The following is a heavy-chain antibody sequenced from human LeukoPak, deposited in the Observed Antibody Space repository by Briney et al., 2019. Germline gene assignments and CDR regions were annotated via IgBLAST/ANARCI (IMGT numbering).Heavy chain of an antibody. Sequence: ASVKVSCKASGYTFTSYDINCGRQATGQGLEWMGWMNPNSGNTGYAQKFQGRVTITRNTSISTAYMELCSLRSEDTAVYYCAREGTYCSGGSCYHYFDYWGQGTLVTVSS. CDR1: GYTFTSYD. D-gene: IGHD2-15*01. J-gene: IGHJ4*02. V-gene: IGHV1-8*03. CDR2: MNPNSGNT. CDR3: AREGTYCSGGSCYHYFDY.